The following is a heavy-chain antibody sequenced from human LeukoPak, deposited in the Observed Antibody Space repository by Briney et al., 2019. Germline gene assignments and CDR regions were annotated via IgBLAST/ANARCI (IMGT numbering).Heavy chain of an antibody. D-gene: IGHD2-2*01. J-gene: IGHJ4*02. CDR1: GGSISSYY. CDR3: ARMVVATAPLGY. V-gene: IGHV4-59*01. Sequence: SETLSLTCTVSGGSISSYYWSWIRQSPGKGLEWIAYIYYSGSPNYNPSLRSRATISIDTSKNQFSLKLCSVTASDSAVYYCARMVVATAPLGYWGQGILVTVAS. CDR2: IYYSGSP.